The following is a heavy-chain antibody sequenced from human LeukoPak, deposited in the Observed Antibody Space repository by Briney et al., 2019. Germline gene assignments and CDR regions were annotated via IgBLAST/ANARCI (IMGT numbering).Heavy chain of an antibody. Sequence: GGSLRFSCAASGFTFSSYAMSWVRQAPGKGLEWVSAISGSGGSTYYADSVKGRFTISRDNSKNTLYLQMNSLRAEDTAVYYCAKDRGRWLDGEIEFDYWGQGTLVTVSS. CDR3: AKDRGRWLDGEIEFDY. CDR1: GFTFSSYA. D-gene: IGHD5-24*01. V-gene: IGHV3-23*01. J-gene: IGHJ4*02. CDR2: ISGSGGST.